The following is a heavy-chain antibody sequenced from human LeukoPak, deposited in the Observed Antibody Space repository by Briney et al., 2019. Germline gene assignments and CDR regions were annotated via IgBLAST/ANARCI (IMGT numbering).Heavy chain of an antibody. CDR2: IYYTGST. CDR1: GGSISSYY. J-gene: IGHJ4*02. V-gene: IGHV4-59*01. D-gene: IGHD4-17*01. CDR3: ARVNYGDYGPAY. Sequence: SETLSLTCTVSGGSISSYYWSWLRQPPGKGLEWLGYIYYTGSTNCNPSLKSRVTISVDTSKTQFSLELSSVTAADTAVYYCARVNYGDYGPAYWGQGTLVTVSS.